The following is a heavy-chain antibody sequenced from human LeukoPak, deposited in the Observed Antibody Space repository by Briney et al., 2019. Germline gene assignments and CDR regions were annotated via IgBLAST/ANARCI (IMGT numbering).Heavy chain of an antibody. D-gene: IGHD3-3*01. CDR1: GFTFSSYG. Sequence: GGSLRLSSAASGFTFSSYGMHWVRQAPGKGLEWVAFIRYDGSNKYYADSVKGRFTISRDNSKNTLYLQMNSLRAEDTAVYYCAKDYDFWSGRLDYWGQGTLVTVSS. CDR3: AKDYDFWSGRLDY. V-gene: IGHV3-30*02. J-gene: IGHJ4*02. CDR2: IRYDGSNK.